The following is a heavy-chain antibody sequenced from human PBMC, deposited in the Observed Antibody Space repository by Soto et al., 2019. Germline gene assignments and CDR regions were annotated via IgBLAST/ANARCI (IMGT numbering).Heavy chain of an antibody. CDR3: AKAAATYYCSGGYCYNYYFDS. CDR1: GFAFSNYD. CDR2: ISYDGSNK. V-gene: IGHV3-30*18. D-gene: IGHD2-15*01. Sequence: GGSLRLSCAASGFAFSNYDMHWVRQAPGKGLEWVAVISYDGSNKYYADSVRGRFTISRDNSKNTLYLQMNSLRADDTAVYYCAKAAATYYCSGGYCYNYYFDSWGQGTLVTVSS. J-gene: IGHJ4*02.